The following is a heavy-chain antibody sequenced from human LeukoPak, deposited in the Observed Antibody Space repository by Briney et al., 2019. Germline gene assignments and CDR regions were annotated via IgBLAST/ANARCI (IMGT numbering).Heavy chain of an antibody. D-gene: IGHD3-10*01. V-gene: IGHV1-24*01. Sequence: ASVKVSCKVSGYTLTELSMHWVRQAPGKGLEWMGGFDPEDGETIYAQKFQGRVTMTEDTSTDTAYTELSSLRSEDTAVYYCATVLRFGETWFDPWGQGTLVTVSS. CDR1: GYTLTELS. J-gene: IGHJ5*02. CDR3: ATVLRFGETWFDP. CDR2: FDPEDGET.